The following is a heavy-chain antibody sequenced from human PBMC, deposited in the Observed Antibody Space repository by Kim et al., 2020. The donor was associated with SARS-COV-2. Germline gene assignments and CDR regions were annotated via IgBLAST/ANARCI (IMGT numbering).Heavy chain of an antibody. CDR2: VFHTGST. D-gene: IGHD3-22*01. CDR3: ARARGNFYDTSGLTYFDY. CDR1: DGSISSGGYS. J-gene: IGHJ4*02. Sequence: SETLSLTCAVSDGSISSGGYSWNWIRQPPGKGLEWIGYVFHTGSTHYNPSLRSRVTISVDRSKNQFSLKVNSVTAADTAVYYCARARGNFYDTSGLTYFDYWGQGTLVTVSS. V-gene: IGHV4-30-2*01.